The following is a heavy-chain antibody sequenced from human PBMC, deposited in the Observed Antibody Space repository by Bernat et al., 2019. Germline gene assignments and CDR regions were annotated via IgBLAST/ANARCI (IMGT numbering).Heavy chain of an antibody. CDR3: ARQGSFQVPAAIWELWFDYYGMDV. J-gene: IGHJ6*02. V-gene: IGHV4-31*01. CDR1: GGSISSGGYY. Sequence: QVQLQESGPGLVKPSQTLSLTCTVSGGSISSGGYYWSWIRQHPGKGLEWIGYIYYSGSTYYNPSLKSLVTISVDTSKNQFSLKLSSVTAADTAVYYCARQGSFQVPAAIWELWFDYYGMDVWGQGTTVTVSS. D-gene: IGHD2-2*01. CDR2: IYYSGST.